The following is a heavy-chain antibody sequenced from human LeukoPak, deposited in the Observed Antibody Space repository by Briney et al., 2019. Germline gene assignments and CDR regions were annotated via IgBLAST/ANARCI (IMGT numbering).Heavy chain of an antibody. CDR2: ISYDGSKE. CDR1: GFTFSSYA. D-gene: IGHD6-6*01. Sequence: GRSLRLSCAASGFTFSSYAMHWVRQAPGKGPEWVAAISYDGSKEYYADSVKGRFSISRDNSKNTLYLQMNSLRAEDTAVFYCAKGKAPLEYYFDYWGQGTLVTVSS. J-gene: IGHJ4*02. V-gene: IGHV3-30*04. CDR3: AKGKAPLEYYFDY.